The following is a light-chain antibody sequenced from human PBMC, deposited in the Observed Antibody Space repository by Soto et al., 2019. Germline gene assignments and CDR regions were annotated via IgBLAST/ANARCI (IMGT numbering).Light chain of an antibody. V-gene: IGKV3-20*01. Sequence: EIVLTQSPGTLSLSPGERATLSCRASQSVSSSYLAWYQQKPGQAPRLLIYGASSRATGIPDRFSGSGSGTDFTLTISRLEPEDFAVYYCQQYCSSPRITFGPGTKVDIK. J-gene: IGKJ3*01. CDR3: QQYCSSPRIT. CDR1: QSVSSSY. CDR2: GAS.